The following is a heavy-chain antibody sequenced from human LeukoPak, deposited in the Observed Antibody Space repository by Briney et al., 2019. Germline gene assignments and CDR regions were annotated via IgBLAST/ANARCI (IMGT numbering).Heavy chain of an antibody. Sequence: ASVKVSCKASGGTFSSYAISWVRQAPGQGLEWMGGIIPIFGTANYAQKFQGRVTVTRDTSTSTVHMELGGLRSEDTAVYYCARDQEGFDHWGQGTLVTVSS. CDR3: ARDQEGFDH. J-gene: IGHJ4*02. CDR1: GGTFSSYA. CDR2: IIPIFGTA. V-gene: IGHV1-69*05.